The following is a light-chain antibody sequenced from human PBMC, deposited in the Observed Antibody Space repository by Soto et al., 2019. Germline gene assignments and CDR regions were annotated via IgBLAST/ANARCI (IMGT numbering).Light chain of an antibody. CDR3: QQYHSYSPFT. CDR2: DAS. CDR1: QSINSR. J-gene: IGKJ3*01. Sequence: DIQMTQSPSTLSASVGDRVTVTCRASQSINSRLAWYQQKPGKAPKLVIYDASSLESGVPSRFSGSRSGTEFTLTISTLQPGDFATYDCQQYHSYSPFTFGPGTKVYIK. V-gene: IGKV1-5*01.